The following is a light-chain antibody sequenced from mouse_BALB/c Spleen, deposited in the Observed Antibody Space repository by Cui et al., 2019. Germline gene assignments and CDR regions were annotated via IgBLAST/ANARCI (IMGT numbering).Light chain of an antibody. CDR1: KDISNY. CDR3: QQCNRIPFT. Sequence: DIQMTQTTSYMSASLVDRVNIRSRASKDISNYLHWYQQKPDSTVKLLIYYTSRLHSGVPSRFSGSGSGTDYSLTISNLEEEDFATYFCQQCNRIPFTFGSGTKLEIK. V-gene: IGKV10-96*01. CDR2: YTS. J-gene: IGKJ4*01.